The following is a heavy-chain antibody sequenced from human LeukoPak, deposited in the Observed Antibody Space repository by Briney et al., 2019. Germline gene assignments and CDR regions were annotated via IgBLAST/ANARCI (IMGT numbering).Heavy chain of an antibody. J-gene: IGHJ4*02. V-gene: IGHV1-8*01. CDR1: GYTFTSYD. D-gene: IGHD3-22*01. CDR3: ARRARRRSSGYYEFDY. CDR2: MNPNSGNT. Sequence: ASVKVSCKASGYTFTSYDINWVRQATGQGLEWMGWMNPNSGNTGYAQKFQGRVTMTRNTSISTAYMELSSPRSEDTAVYYCARRARRRSSGYYEFDYWGQGTLVTVSS.